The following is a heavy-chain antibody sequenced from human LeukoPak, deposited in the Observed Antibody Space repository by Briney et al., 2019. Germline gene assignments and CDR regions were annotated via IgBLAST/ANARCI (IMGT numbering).Heavy chain of an antibody. V-gene: IGHV4-39*01. J-gene: IGHJ4*02. CDR1: GGSTSSSSYY. Sequence: PSETLSLTCTVSGGSTSSSSYYWGWIRQPPGKGLEWIGSIYYSGSTYYNPSLKSRVTISVDTSKNQFSLKLSSVTAADTAVYYCARLRGLRFFYFDYWGQGTLVTVSS. CDR2: IYYSGST. D-gene: IGHD3-3*01. CDR3: ARLRGLRFFYFDY.